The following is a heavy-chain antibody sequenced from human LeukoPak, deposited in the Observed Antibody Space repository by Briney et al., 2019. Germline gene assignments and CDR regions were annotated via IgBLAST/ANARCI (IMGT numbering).Heavy chain of an antibody. CDR2: INPSGGST. D-gene: IGHD5-24*01. Sequence: GGSLRLSCAASGYTFTSYYMHWVRQAPGQGLEWMGIINPSGGSTSYAQKFQGRVTMTRDMSTSTVYMELSSLRSEDTAVYYCAREGDGYSLDYWGQGTLVTVSS. CDR3: AREGDGYSLDY. J-gene: IGHJ4*02. V-gene: IGHV1-46*01. CDR1: GYTFTSYY.